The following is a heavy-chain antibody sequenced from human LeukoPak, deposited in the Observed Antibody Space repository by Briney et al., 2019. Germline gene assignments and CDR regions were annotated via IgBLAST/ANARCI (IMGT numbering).Heavy chain of an antibody. V-gene: IGHV3-7*04. CDR2: IKEDGSEK. CDR1: GFTFSSYW. J-gene: IGHJ4*02. D-gene: IGHD1-7*01. Sequence: PVGSLRLSCAASGFTFSSYWMGWLRQAPGRGLECVAYIKEDGSEKYYVGSVKGRFTISRDNAKNSLWLQMNSLRVEDTATYYCARAAGTTRTFGYWGQGILVTVSS. CDR3: ARAAGTTRTFGY.